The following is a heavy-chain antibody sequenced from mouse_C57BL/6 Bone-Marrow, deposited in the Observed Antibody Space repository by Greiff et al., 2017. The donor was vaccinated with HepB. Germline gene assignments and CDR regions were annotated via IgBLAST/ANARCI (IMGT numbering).Heavy chain of an antibody. Sequence: EVKLMESGGGLVQPGGSLKLSCAASGFTFSDYYMYWVRQTPEKRLEWVAYISNGGGSTYYPDTVKGRFTISRNNAKNTLYLQMSRLKSEDTAMYYCARQGIYYYGSSYVDYWGQGTTLTVSS. CDR2: ISNGGGST. J-gene: IGHJ2*01. CDR3: ARQGIYYYGSSYVDY. CDR1: GFTFSDYY. V-gene: IGHV5-12*01. D-gene: IGHD1-1*01.